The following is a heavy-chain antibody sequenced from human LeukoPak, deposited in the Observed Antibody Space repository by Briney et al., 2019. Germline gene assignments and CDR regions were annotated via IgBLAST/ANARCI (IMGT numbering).Heavy chain of an antibody. V-gene: IGHV3-23*01. CDR3: ARERLGIGYYYYYMDV. Sequence: GGSLRLSCAASGFTFSSYGMSWVRQAPGKGLEWVSAISGSGGSTYYADSAKGRFTISRDNAKNSLYLQMNSLRAEDTAVYYCARERLGIGYYYYYMDVWGKGTTVIVSS. CDR2: ISGSGGST. J-gene: IGHJ6*03. D-gene: IGHD7-27*01. CDR1: GFTFSSYG.